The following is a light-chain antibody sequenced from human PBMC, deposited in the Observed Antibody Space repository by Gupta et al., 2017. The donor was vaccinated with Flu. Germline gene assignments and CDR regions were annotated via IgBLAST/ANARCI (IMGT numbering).Light chain of an antibody. CDR1: SSDLGGTNY. Sequence: QSALPQAASVSGSPGQSITISCTGSSSDLGGTNYVSWYQQHPGKATKLIIYEVSNRPSGVSNRFSGSKAGNTASLTISGLRAEDEGDYYCSSKTSSSALVFGGGTRLTVL. CDR3: SSKTSSSALV. CDR2: EVS. J-gene: IGLJ3*02. V-gene: IGLV2-14*01.